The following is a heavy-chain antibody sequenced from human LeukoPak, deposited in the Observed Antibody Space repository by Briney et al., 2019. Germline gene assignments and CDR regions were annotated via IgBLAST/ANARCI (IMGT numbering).Heavy chain of an antibody. Sequence: SETLSLTCTVSGDSLNTYYWSWIRQPPGKGLEWIGYIYYPAPPTFNPSTYHPSLESRVTMSADASKNQFSRRLSSVTTADTAVYYCARQRSGELLDYWGQGTLVTVSS. CDR3: ARQRSGELLDY. J-gene: IGHJ4*02. CDR2: IYYPAPP. V-gene: IGHV4-59*01. D-gene: IGHD1-26*01. CDR1: GDSLNTYY.